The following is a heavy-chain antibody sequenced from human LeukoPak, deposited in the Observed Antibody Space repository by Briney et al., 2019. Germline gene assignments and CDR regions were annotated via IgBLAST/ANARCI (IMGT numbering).Heavy chain of an antibody. J-gene: IGHJ4*02. V-gene: IGHV4-61*02. Sequence: SETLSLTCTVSGGSISSGSYYWSWIRQPAGKGLEWFGRIYTSGSTNYNPSLKIRVTISVDTSKNQFSLKLSSVTAADTAVYYCAREGGGYYYDSSGYYSFYFDYWGQGTLVTVSS. CDR2: IYTSGST. CDR3: AREGGGYYYDSSGYYSFYFDY. D-gene: IGHD3-22*01. CDR1: GGSISSGSYY.